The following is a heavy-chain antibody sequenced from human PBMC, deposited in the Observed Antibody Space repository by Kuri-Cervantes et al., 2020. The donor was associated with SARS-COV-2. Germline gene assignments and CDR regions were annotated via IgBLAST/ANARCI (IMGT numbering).Heavy chain of an antibody. D-gene: IGHD3-3*01. CDR1: GYTFTSYG. CDR3: ARDSGGITIFGVVISTYYYYGMDV. Sequence: ASVKVSCKASGYTFTSYGISWVRQAPGQGLEWMGWISAYNGNRNYAQKLQGRVTMTTDTSTSTAYMELRSLRSDDTAVYYCARDSGGITIFGVVISTYYYYGMDVWGQGTTVTVSS. J-gene: IGHJ6*02. V-gene: IGHV1-18*01. CDR2: ISAYNGNR.